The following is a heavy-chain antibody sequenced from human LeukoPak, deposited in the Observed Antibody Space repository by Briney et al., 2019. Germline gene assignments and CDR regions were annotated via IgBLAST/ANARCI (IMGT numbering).Heavy chain of an antibody. CDR2: ISHGGSKI. D-gene: IGHD3-16*01. J-gene: IGHJ4*02. V-gene: IGHV3-7*05. Sequence: GGSLRLSCAASAFTFSSYWMTWVRQAPGKGLEWVAIISHGGSKINYVDSVKGRFTISRDNAKNSLYLQMNSLRVEDTAEYYCARGSEGGSPFDYWGQGTLVTVSS. CDR1: AFTFSSYW. CDR3: ARGSEGGSPFDY.